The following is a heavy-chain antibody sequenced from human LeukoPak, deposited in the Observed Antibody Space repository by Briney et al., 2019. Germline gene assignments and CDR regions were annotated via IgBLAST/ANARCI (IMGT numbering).Heavy chain of an antibody. D-gene: IGHD5-12*01. CDR3: ATRRPGGGYSSYEPFDY. J-gene: IGHJ4*02. CDR2: IYYSGST. Sequence: SETLSLTCTVSGGSISSSSYYWGWIRQPPGKGLEWIGSIYYSGSTYYNPSLKSRVTISVDTSKNQFSLKLSSVTAADTAVYYCATRRPGGGYSSYEPFDYWGQGTLVTVSS. V-gene: IGHV4-39*01. CDR1: GGSISSSSYY.